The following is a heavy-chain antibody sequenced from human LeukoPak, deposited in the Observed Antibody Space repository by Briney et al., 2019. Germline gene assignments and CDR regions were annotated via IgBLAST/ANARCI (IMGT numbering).Heavy chain of an antibody. CDR3: ARVGRDGYNQGYFQH. D-gene: IGHD5-24*01. CDR1: GGSISSYY. CDR2: IYYSGST. J-gene: IGHJ1*01. V-gene: IGHV4-59*12. Sequence: SETLSLTCTVSGGSISSYYWSWVRQPPGKGLEWIGSIYYSGSTYYNPSLKSRVTISVDTSKNQFSLKLSSVTAADTAVYYCARVGRDGYNQGYFQHWGQGTLVTVSS.